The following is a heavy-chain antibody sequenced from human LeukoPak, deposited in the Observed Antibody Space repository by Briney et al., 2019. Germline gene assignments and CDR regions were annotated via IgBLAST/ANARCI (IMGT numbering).Heavy chain of an antibody. D-gene: IGHD6-13*01. CDR1: GGSISSYY. CDR2: IYYSGST. Sequence: SETLSLTCTVSGGSISSYYWSWIQQPPGKGLEWIGYIYYSGSTNYNPSLKSRVTISVDTSKNQFSLKLGSVTAADTAVYYCARYSSSWYGIDYWGQGTLVTVSS. CDR3: ARYSSSWYGIDY. J-gene: IGHJ4*02. V-gene: IGHV4-59*08.